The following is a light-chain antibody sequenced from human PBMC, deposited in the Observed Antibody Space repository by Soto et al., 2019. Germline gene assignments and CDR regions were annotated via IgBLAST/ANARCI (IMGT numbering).Light chain of an antibody. CDR1: QSLSSNF. V-gene: IGKV3-20*01. J-gene: IGKJ1*01. CDR2: DSS. CDR3: QHYNSYSEA. Sequence: IVLRQSPATLSLSPVERATLSCRSSQSLSSNFLAWYQQKPGQPPRLLIYDSSTRATGFPDRFSGSGSGTDFTLTIIRLEPEDFAVYYCQHYNSYSEAFGQGTKVDIK.